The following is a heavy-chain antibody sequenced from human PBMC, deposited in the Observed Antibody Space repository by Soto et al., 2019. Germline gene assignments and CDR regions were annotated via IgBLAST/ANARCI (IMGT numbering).Heavy chain of an antibody. CDR1: GFTFSSYA. CDR2: ISYDGSNK. J-gene: IGHJ5*02. Sequence: PGGSLRLSCAASGFTFSSYAMHWVRQAPVKGLEWVAVISYDGSNKYYADSVRGRFTISRDNSKNTLYLQMNDLRAEDTAIYFCARDPRNKGLDPWGPGTLVTVSS. CDR3: ARDPRNKGLDP. D-gene: IGHD4-4*01. V-gene: IGHV3-30-3*01.